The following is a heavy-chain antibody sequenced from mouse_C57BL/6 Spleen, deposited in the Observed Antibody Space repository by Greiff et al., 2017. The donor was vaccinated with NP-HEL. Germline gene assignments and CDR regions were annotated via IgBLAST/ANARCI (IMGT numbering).Heavy chain of an antibody. V-gene: IGHV1-76*01. J-gene: IGHJ3*01. CDR3: ARGGLGGGFAY. Sequence: QVQLQQSGAELVRPGASVKLSCKASGYTFTDYYINWVKQRPGQGLEWIARIYPGSGNTYYNEKFKGKATLTAEKSSSTAYMQLSSLTSEDSAVYCCARGGLGGGFAYWGQGTLVTVSA. CDR2: IYPGSGNT. D-gene: IGHD4-1*01. CDR1: GYTFTDYY.